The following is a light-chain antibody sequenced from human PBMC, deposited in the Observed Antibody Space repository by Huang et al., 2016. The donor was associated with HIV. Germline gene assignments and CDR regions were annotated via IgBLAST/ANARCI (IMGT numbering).Light chain of an antibody. Sequence: EIVLTQSPGTLSLSPGERATLSCRASQSVSSYLAWYQQKPGQAPRLLIYGASSRATGIPDRFRGSGSGTDFTLTISRLESEDFAVYYCQQYNNLRYTFGQGTKLEIK. J-gene: IGKJ2*01. CDR3: QQYNNLRYT. CDR2: GAS. V-gene: IGKV3-20*01. CDR1: QSVSSY.